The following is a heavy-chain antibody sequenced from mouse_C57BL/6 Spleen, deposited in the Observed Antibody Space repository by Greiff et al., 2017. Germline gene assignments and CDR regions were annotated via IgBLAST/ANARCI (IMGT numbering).Heavy chain of an antibody. J-gene: IGHJ2*01. D-gene: IGHD1-1*01. CDR3: ARDSLYGSSFFDY. CDR2: IYPGSGST. V-gene: IGHV1-55*01. Sequence: VQLQQPGAELVKPGASVKMSCKASGYTFTSYWITWVKQRPGQGLEWIGDIYPGSGSTNYNEKFKSKATLTVDTSSSTAYMQLSSLTSEDSAVYYCARDSLYGSSFFDYWGQGTTLTVSS. CDR1: GYTFTSYW.